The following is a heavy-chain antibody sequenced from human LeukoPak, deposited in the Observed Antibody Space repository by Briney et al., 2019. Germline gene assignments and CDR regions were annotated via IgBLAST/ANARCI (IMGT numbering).Heavy chain of an antibody. V-gene: IGHV1-8*01. D-gene: IGHD3-22*01. CDR3: ARGLGTYDSSELTWPMISF. CDR2: MNPDSGDT. CDR1: GYTFTSYE. J-gene: IGHJ4*02. Sequence: ASVKVSCKASGYTFTSYEINWVRQASGQGLEWMGWMNPDSGDTAYSQKLQGRITMTRSTYISTAYMELSSLRSEDTAVYYCARGLGTYDSSELTWPMISFWGQGTVVTVSS.